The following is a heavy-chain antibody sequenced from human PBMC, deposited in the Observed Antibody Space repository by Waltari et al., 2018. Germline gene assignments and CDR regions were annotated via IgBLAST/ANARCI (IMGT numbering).Heavy chain of an antibody. D-gene: IGHD3-22*01. Sequence: QMQLVQSGPEVKKPGTSVKVSCKASGFTFTSSAVQWVRQARGQRLEWIGWIVVGSGNTNYAQKFQERVTITRDMSTSTAYMELSSLRSEDTAVYYCAADPSPYYFYESDPDAFDIWGQGTMVTVSS. CDR1: GFTFTSSA. V-gene: IGHV1-58*01. J-gene: IGHJ3*02. CDR3: AADPSPYYFYESDPDAFDI. CDR2: IVVGSGNT.